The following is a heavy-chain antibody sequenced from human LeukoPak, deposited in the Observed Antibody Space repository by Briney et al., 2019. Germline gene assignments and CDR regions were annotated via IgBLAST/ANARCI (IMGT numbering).Heavy chain of an antibody. J-gene: IGHJ3*02. CDR1: GFTFSSYA. D-gene: IGHD2-15*01. Sequence: GRSLRLSCAASGFTFSSYAMHWVRQAPGKGLEWVAVISYDGSNKYYADSVKGRFTISRDNSKNTLYLQMNSLRAEDTAVYYCATRNTDSTAEEPTYYCSGGSCYSGAFDIWGQGTMVTVSS. CDR3: ATRNTDSTAEEPTYYCSGGSCYSGAFDI. CDR2: ISYDGSNK. V-gene: IGHV3-30-3*01.